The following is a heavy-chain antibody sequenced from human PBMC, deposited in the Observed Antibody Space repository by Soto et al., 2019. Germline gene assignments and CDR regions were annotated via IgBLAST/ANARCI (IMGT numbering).Heavy chain of an antibody. J-gene: IGHJ5*02. CDR1: GGSFSGYY. D-gene: IGHD1-1*01. CDR3: ATANWSHHYFDP. V-gene: IGHV4-34*01. CDR2: INHSGSP. Sequence: QVRLQQWGTGLLKSSETLSLTCAVYGGSFSGYYWSWLRQPPGKGLEWIGEINHSGSPNYNPSLKSLVTISVDTSKNQCSLKMTSVTAADTAVYYCATANWSHHYFDPWGQGTLVTVSS.